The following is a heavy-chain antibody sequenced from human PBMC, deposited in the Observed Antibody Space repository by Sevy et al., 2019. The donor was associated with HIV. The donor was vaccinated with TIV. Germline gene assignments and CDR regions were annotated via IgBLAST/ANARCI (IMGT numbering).Heavy chain of an antibody. J-gene: IGHJ4*02. CDR2: ISGTSETI. Sequence: GGSLRLSCGAAGFSFSTYSLNWVRQAPGKGLEWISYISGTSETIYYADSVKGRFTISRDNAKNSLYLQMNSLGAEDTAIYYCARVPLYDDPWYCDHSGQGSLVTVSS. V-gene: IGHV3-48*01. CDR1: GFSFSTYS. D-gene: IGHD2-15*01. CDR3: ARVPLYDDPWYCDH.